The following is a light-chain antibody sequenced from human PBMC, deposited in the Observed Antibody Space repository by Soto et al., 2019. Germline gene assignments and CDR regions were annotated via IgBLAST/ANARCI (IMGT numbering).Light chain of an antibody. CDR3: QQYNLYPET. CDR1: QTISSW. CDR2: HAS. J-gene: IGKJ1*01. Sequence: DIQITHSPSTLSGSVGDRVTITCRASQTISSWLAWYQQKPGKAPKLLIYHASSLESGVPSRFSGSGSGTEFTLTISSLQPDDFATYYCQQYNLYPETFGQGTKVDIK. V-gene: IGKV1-5*01.